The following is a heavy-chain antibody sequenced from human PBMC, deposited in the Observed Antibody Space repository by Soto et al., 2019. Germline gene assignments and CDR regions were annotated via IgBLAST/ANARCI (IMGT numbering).Heavy chain of an antibody. CDR2: IYYSGST. CDR1: GGSISSGDYY. Sequence: SETLSLTCTVSGGSISSGDYYWSWIRQPPGKGLEWIGYIYYSGSTYYNPSPKSRVTISVDTSKNQFSLKLSSVTAADTAVYYCARSDYDSSGYYAYFDYWGQGTLVTVSS. D-gene: IGHD3-22*01. CDR3: ARSDYDSSGYYAYFDY. V-gene: IGHV4-30-4*01. J-gene: IGHJ4*02.